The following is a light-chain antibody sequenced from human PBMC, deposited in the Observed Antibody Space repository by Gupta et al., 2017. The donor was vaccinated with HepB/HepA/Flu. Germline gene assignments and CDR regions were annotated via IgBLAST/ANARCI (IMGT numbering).Light chain of an antibody. CDR3: QSYDSSLSGVI. CDR2: GNT. J-gene: IGLJ2*01. Sequence: QSVLTPAPSVAGAPGQRVTISCTGSSSNIGAGYDVHWYQQLPGTAPKLLIFGNTNRPSGVPDRFSGSKSGTSGSLAIAGLQAEDEADYYCQSYDSSLSGVIFGGGTKVTVL. CDR1: SSNIGAGYD. V-gene: IGLV1-40*01.